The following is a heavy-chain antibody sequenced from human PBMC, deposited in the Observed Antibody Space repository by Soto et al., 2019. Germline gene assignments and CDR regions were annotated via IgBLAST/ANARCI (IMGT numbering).Heavy chain of an antibody. D-gene: IGHD2-15*01. CDR3: AKDHGGLDYYYYGMDV. CDR1: GFTFSSYG. J-gene: IGHJ6*02. CDR2: ISYDGSNK. V-gene: IGHV3-30*18. Sequence: QVQLVESGGGVVQPGRSLRLSCAASGFTFSSYGMHWVRQAPGKGLEWVAVISYDGSNKYYADSVKGRFTISRDNSKNTLYLQMNSLRAEDTAVYYCAKDHGGLDYYYYGMDVWGQGTTVTVSS.